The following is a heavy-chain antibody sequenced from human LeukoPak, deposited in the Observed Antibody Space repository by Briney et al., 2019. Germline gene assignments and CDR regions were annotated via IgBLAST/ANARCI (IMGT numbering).Heavy chain of an antibody. Sequence: GGSLRLSCAASGFTVSSYAMSWVRQAPGKGLEWVSHISSSSSTIYYADSVKGRFTISRDNAKNSLYLQMNSLRAEDTAVYYCVGTIFHPFDYWGQGTLVTVSS. D-gene: IGHD3-3*01. CDR1: GFTVSSYA. CDR3: VGTIFHPFDY. CDR2: ISSSSSTI. J-gene: IGHJ4*02. V-gene: IGHV3-48*01.